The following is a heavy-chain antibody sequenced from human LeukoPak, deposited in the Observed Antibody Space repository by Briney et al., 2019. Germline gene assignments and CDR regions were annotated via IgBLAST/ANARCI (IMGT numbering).Heavy chain of an antibody. CDR2: VYYSGNT. CDR1: GDSISKYY. J-gene: IGHJ4*02. V-gene: IGHV4-59*01. Sequence: SETLSLTCTVSGDSISKYYWSRIRQPPRKGLEWIGYVYYSGNTDYNPSLKSRVTISIDTSKNQFSLKLNSVTAADSAIYYCARKYWGSNYFDSWGQGTLVTVSS. D-gene: IGHD7-27*01. CDR3: ARKYWGSNYFDS.